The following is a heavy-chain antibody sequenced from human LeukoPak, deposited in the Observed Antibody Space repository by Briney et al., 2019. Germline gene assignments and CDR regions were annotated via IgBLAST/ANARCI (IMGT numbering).Heavy chain of an antibody. CDR2: IYYSGST. D-gene: IGHD3-3*01. CDR3: ARAVGFWSGSLNWFDP. CDR1: GGSISSSSYY. J-gene: IGHJ5*02. V-gene: IGHV4-61*01. Sequence: KPSETLSLTCTVSGGSISSSSYYWSWIRQPPGKGLEWIGYIYYSGSTNYNPSLKSRVTISVDTSKNQFSLKLSSVTAADTAVYYCARAVGFWSGSLNWFDPWGQGTLVTVSS.